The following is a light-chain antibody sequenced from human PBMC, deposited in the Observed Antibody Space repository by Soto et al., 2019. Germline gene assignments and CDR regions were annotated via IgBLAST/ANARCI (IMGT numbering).Light chain of an antibody. CDR3: QHLNNYPPFT. CDR2: GTF. Sequence: IQLTQSPSSLSASVGDRVSITCRASQDIKTYLAWYQQKQGKAPKLLISGTFTLQSGVPSRFSGRGSGTDFTPTISRLQPEDFATYYCQHLNNYPPFTFGPGAKVDLE. CDR1: QDIKTY. J-gene: IGKJ3*01. V-gene: IGKV1-9*01.